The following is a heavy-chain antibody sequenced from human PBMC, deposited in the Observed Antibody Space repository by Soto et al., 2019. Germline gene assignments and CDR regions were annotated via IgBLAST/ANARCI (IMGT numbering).Heavy chain of an antibody. V-gene: IGHV4-31*11. CDR3: ARVRDTSGWINWFDP. Sequence: QVQLQESGPGLVKPSQTLSLTCAVSGGSIITGDYYWSWIRQHPGKGLEWIGYIYYSGSTYYYPSLKSRVTISVDTSKNQFSLRLSSLTAAYTAVYYCARVRDTSGWINWFDPWGQGTLVTVSS. D-gene: IGHD6-19*01. J-gene: IGHJ5*02. CDR2: IYYSGST. CDR1: GGSIITGDYY.